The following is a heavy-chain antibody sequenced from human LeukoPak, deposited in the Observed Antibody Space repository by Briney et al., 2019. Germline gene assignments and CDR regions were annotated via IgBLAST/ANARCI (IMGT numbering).Heavy chain of an antibody. CDR3: ARAHDTYYYDSSGYYGDWFDP. CDR2: ISAYNGNT. V-gene: IGHV1-18*01. J-gene: IGHJ5*02. CDR1: GYTFTSYG. Sequence: ASVKVSCKASGYTFTSYGISWVRQAPGQGLEWMGWISAYNGNTNYAQKLQGRVTMTTDTSTSTAYMELRSLRSDDTAVYYCARAHDTYYYDSSGYYGDWFDPWGQGTLVTVSS. D-gene: IGHD3-22*01.